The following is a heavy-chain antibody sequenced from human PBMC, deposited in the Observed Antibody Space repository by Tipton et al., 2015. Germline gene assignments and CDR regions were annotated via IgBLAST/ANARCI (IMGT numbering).Heavy chain of an antibody. V-gene: IGHV4-4*02. J-gene: IGHJ5*02. CDR1: GGSINSGNW. D-gene: IGHD2-15*01. CDR2: INYSGRT. CDR3: TRGGNNWFDP. Sequence: TLSLTCGVSGGSINSGNWWMWVRQPPGKGPEWIGEINYSGRTHYNPSLKSRVTMSVDESNNQFSLKVTSVTAADTAVYYCTRGGNNWFDPWGQGTLVTVSS.